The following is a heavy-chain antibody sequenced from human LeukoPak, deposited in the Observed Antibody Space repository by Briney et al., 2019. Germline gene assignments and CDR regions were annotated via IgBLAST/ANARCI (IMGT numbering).Heavy chain of an antibody. J-gene: IGHJ4*02. V-gene: IGHV4-4*07. Sequence: PSETLSLTCTVSGGSISSYYWSWIRQPAGKGLEWIGRIYTSGSTNYNPSLKSRVTMSVDTSKNQFSLELSSVTAADTAVYYCARDMAWDYYGSGSYLPDYWGQGTLVTVSS. CDR2: IYTSGST. CDR3: ARDMAWDYYGSGSYLPDY. D-gene: IGHD3-10*01. CDR1: GGSISSYY.